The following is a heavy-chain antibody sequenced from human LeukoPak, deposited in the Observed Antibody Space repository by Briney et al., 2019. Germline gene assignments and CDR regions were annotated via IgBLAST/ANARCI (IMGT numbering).Heavy chain of an antibody. CDR2: IYYSGST. J-gene: IGHJ4*02. D-gene: IGHD2/OR15-2a*01. CDR1: GGSISSGGYY. CDR3: ARMEYVSGFDY. V-gene: IGHV4-31*03. Sequence: PSQTLSLTCTVSGGSISSGGYYWSWIRQHPGKGLEWIGYIYYSGSTYYNPSLKSRVTISVDTSKNQFSLKLSSVTAADTAVCYCARMEYVSGFDYWGQGTLVTVSS.